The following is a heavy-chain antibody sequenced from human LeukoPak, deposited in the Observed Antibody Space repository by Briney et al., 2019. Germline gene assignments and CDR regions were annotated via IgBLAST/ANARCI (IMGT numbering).Heavy chain of an antibody. CDR1: GDSISGYY. V-gene: IGHV4-59*12. D-gene: IGHD3-22*01. Sequence: SETLSLTCTVSGDSISGYYWSWIRQPPGRGLEWIGYVFSSGTTNYNPSLKGRVTLLVDTSKNQFYLKLSSVTAADTAVYYCARYITMIVVVIIRLYYYYYYMDVWGKGTTVTISS. CDR3: ARYITMIVVVIIRLYYYYYYMDV. CDR2: VFSSGTT. J-gene: IGHJ6*03.